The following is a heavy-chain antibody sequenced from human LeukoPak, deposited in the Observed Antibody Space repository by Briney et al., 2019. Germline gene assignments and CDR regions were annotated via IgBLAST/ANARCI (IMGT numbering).Heavy chain of an antibody. Sequence: SETLSLTCTVSGYSISSGYYWGWIRQPPGKGLEWIGSIYHSGSTYYNPSLKSRVTISVDTSKNQFPLKLSSVTAADTAVYYCARDRDDYGDYEVSYWFDPWGQGTLVTVSS. D-gene: IGHD4-17*01. CDR3: ARDRDDYGDYEVSYWFDP. J-gene: IGHJ5*02. V-gene: IGHV4-38-2*02. CDR2: IYHSGST. CDR1: GYSISSGYY.